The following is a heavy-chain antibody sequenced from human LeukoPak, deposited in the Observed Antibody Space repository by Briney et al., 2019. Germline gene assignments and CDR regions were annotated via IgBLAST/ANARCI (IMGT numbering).Heavy chain of an antibody. CDR1: GFNFSDYY. D-gene: IGHD3-22*01. Sequence: AGGSLRLSCAASGFNFSDYYMSWIRQAPGKGLEWVSYISSSGSTIYYADSVKGRFTISRDNAKNSLYLQMNSLRAEDTAVYYCARDLHYDSSGYYGYWGQGTLVTVYS. CDR2: ISSSGSTI. J-gene: IGHJ4*02. V-gene: IGHV3-11*01. CDR3: ARDLHYDSSGYYGY.